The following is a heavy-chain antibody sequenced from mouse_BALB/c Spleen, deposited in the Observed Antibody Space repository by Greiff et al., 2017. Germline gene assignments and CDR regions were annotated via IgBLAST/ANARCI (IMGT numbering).Heavy chain of an antibody. V-gene: IGHV2-9*02. CDR1: GFSLTSYG. Sequence: QVQLQQSGPGLVAPSQSLSITCTVSGFSLTSYGVHWVRQPPGKGLEWLGVIWAGGSTNYNSALMSRLSISKDNSKSQVFLKMNSLQTDDTAMYYCARDGGVPFAYWGQGTLVTVSA. D-gene: IGHD2-14*01. J-gene: IGHJ3*01. CDR2: IWAGGST. CDR3: ARDGGVPFAY.